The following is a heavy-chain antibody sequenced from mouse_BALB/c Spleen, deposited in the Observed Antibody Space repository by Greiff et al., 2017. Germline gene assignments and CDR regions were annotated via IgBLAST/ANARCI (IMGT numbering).Heavy chain of an antibody. CDR3: ARSMITARVWFAY. CDR1: GFSLTGYG. J-gene: IGHJ3*01. V-gene: IGHV2-6-7*01. D-gene: IGHD2-4*01. Sequence: QVQLQQSGPGLVAPSQSLSITCTVSGFSLTGYGVNWVRQPPGKGLEWLGMIWGDGSTDYNSALKSRLSISKDNSKSQVFLKMNSLQTDDTARYYCARSMITARVWFAYWGQGTLVTVAA. CDR2: IWGDGST.